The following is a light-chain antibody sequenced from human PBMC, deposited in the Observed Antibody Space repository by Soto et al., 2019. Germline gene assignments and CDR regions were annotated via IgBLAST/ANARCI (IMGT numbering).Light chain of an antibody. CDR3: QQYGSSPPLT. V-gene: IGKV3-20*01. CDR1: QSVSSSY. J-gene: IGKJ4*01. CDR2: AAS. Sequence: EIVLTQSPGTLSLSPGERATLSCRASQSVSSSYLAWYQQKPGQAPRLLIYAASTRASGIPDRFSGSGSETDFTLPISRLEQEDFAVYYYQQYGSSPPLTFGGGTKVEIK.